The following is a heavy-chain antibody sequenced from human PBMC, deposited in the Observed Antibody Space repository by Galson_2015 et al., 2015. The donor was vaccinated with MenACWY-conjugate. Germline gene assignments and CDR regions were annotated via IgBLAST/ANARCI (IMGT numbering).Heavy chain of an antibody. CDR3: ARAGSYRFEI. J-gene: IGHJ3*02. V-gene: IGHV3-74*01. CDR2: INTDGTTT. Sequence: SLRLSCAASGFTFGSYWLHWVRHAPGKGLVWVSRINTDGTTTNYADFVEGRFTISRDNAKNTAFLQMNSLRAEDTAVYYCARAGSYRFEIWGQGTMVTVSS. CDR1: GFTFGSYW. D-gene: IGHD3-10*01.